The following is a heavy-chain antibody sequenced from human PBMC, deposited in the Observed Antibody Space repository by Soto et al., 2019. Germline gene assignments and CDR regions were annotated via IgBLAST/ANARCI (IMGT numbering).Heavy chain of an antibody. J-gene: IGHJ4*02. V-gene: IGHV3-23*01. Sequence: EVQLLESGGGLVQPGGSLRLSCAAAGFTFSSYAMSWVRQAPGKGLEWVSAISGSGGSTYYADSVKGRFTISRDNSKNTLYLQMNSLRAEDTAVYYCAKGPHGDYEAFLDYWGQGTLVTVSS. CDR1: GFTFSSYA. CDR2: ISGSGGST. D-gene: IGHD4-17*01. CDR3: AKGPHGDYEAFLDY.